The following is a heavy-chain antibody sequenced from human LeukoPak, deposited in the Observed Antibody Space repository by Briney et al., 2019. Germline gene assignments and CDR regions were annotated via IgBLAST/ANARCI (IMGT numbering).Heavy chain of an antibody. Sequence: EASVKVSCKASGGTFSSYAISWVRQAPGQGLEWMGWINPSDNGVNYAQKFQGRVAMTRDTSINTAYVEVTSLTSDDTAVYYCTTNAAALDYWGQGTLVTVSS. CDR2: INPSDNGV. D-gene: IGHD6-13*01. CDR1: GGTFSSYA. CDR3: TTNAAALDY. V-gene: IGHV1-2*02. J-gene: IGHJ4*02.